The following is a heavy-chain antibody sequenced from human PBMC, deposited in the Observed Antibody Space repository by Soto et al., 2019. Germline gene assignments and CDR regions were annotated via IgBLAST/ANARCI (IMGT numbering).Heavy chain of an antibody. CDR2: ICYSGST. CDR1: DGSISSGGYY. CDR3: ARGIAARPPYHIHNWFDP. D-gene: IGHD6-6*01. V-gene: IGHV4-31*03. Sequence: PSETMSHTCTVSDGSISSGGYYWSWKRPHPGKGLEWIGYICYSGSTYYNPSLKSRVTISVDTAKNQFSLKLSSVTAADTAVYYCARGIAARPPYHIHNWFDPWGQGTLVTVSS. J-gene: IGHJ5*02.